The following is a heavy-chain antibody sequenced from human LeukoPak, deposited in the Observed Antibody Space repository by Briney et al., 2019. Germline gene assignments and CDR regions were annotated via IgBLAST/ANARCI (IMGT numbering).Heavy chain of an antibody. CDR2: IKRETDGGTI. V-gene: IGHV3-15*01. D-gene: IGHD3-22*01. Sequence: GGSLRLSCAASGFTLNNAWMSWVRQAPGKGLEWLGRIKRETDGGTIDYAAPVKGRFTISRADSRNTLYLQMDSLKIEDTAVYYCTTDRYYDNSELQFQHWGQGTLVTVSS. CDR3: TTDRYYDNSELQFQH. J-gene: IGHJ1*01. CDR1: GFTLNNAW.